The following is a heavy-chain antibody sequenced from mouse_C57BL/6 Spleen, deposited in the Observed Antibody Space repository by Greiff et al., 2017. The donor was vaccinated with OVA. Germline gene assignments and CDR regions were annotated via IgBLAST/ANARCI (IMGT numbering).Heavy chain of an antibody. CDR1: GFTFSSYT. CDR2: ISGGGGNT. CDR3: ARQVSLSSSPYAMDY. J-gene: IGHJ4*01. V-gene: IGHV5-9*01. D-gene: IGHD1-1*01. Sequence: EVKVIESGGGLVKPGGSLKLSCAASGFTFSSYTMSWVRQTPEKRLEWVATISGGGGNTYYPDSVKGRFTISRDNAKNTLYLQMSSLMSEDTALYYCARQVSLSSSPYAMDYWGQGTSVTVSS.